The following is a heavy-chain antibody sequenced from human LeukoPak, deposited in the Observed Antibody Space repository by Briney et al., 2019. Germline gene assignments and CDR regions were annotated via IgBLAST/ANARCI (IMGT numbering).Heavy chain of an antibody. CDR2: INPNSGGT. Sequence: ASVKVSCKASGYTFTGYYMHWVRQAPGQGLEWMGWINPNSGGTNYAQKVQGRVTMTRDTSISTAYMELSRLRSDDTAVYYCARIGIAAAGTFHYYYYMDVWGKGTTVTVSS. D-gene: IGHD6-13*01. CDR1: GYTFTGYY. J-gene: IGHJ6*03. V-gene: IGHV1-2*02. CDR3: ARIGIAAAGTFHYYYYMDV.